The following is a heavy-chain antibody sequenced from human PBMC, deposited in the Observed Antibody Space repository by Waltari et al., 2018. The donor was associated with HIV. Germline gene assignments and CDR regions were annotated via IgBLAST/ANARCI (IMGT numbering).Heavy chain of an antibody. CDR3: ARDRALLRLGELSPGAFDI. J-gene: IGHJ3*02. V-gene: IGHV4-39*07. Sequence: QPQLQESGPGLVKPPETLSLTCTVSGGSISSSSYYWGWIRQPPGKGLEWIGSIYYSGITYDNPARKGRVTIAVDTSKNQFALKLSSVTAADTAVYYCARDRALLRLGELSPGAFDIWGQGTMVTVSS. CDR1: GGSISSSSYY. D-gene: IGHD3-16*02. CDR2: IYYSGIT.